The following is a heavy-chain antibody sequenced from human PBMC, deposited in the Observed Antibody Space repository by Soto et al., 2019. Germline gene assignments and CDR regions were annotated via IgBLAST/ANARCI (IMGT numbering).Heavy chain of an antibody. J-gene: IGHJ6*02. V-gene: IGHV4-34*01. Sequence: PSETLSLTCAVYGGSFSGYYWSWIRQPPGKGLEWIGEINHSGSTNYNPSLKSRVTISVDTSKNQFSLKLSSVTAADTAVYYCARVGAGYCSGGSCYPDNYYYYGMDVWGQGTTVTVSS. CDR3: ARVGAGYCSGGSCYPDNYYYYGMDV. CDR1: GGSFSGYY. CDR2: INHSGST. D-gene: IGHD2-15*01.